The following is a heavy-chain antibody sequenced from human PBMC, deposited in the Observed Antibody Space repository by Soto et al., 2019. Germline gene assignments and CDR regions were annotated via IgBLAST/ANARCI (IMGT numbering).Heavy chain of an antibody. CDR2: INHSGST. J-gene: IGHJ6*02. CDR1: GGSFSGYY. D-gene: IGHD6-13*01. Sequence: SETLSLTCAVYGGSFSGYYWSWIRQPPGKGLEWIGEINHSGSTNYNPSLKSRVTISVDTSKNQFSLKLSSVTAADTAVFYCARGSPIAAAGYYYYYGMDVWGQGTTVTVS. V-gene: IGHV4-34*01. CDR3: ARGSPIAAAGYYYYYGMDV.